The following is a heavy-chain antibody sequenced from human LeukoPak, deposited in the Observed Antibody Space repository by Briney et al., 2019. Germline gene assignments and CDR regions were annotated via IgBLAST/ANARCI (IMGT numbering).Heavy chain of an antibody. CDR3: ARIAYDALDSYYYGMDV. D-gene: IGHD3-3*01. CDR1: GGSISSGPYY. CDR2: ITYSGNT. V-gene: IGHV4-31*03. J-gene: IGHJ6*02. Sequence: SQTLSLTCTVSGGSISSGPYYWIWVRQHPGKGLEWIGYITYSGNTYYYPALNSRVTVSLDTSKTQFSLKLSSVTAADTAVYYCARIAYDALDSYYYGMDVWGQGTTVTVSS.